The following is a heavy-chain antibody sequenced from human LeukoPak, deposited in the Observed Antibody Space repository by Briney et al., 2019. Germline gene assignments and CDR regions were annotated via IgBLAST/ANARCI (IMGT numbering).Heavy chain of an antibody. CDR2: IRYDGSNK. D-gene: IGHD5-12*01. J-gene: IGHJ4*02. CDR1: GFTFSSYG. V-gene: IGHV3-30*02. Sequence: GGSLRLSCAASGFTFSSYGMHWVRQAPGKGLEWVAFIRYDGSNKYYADSVKGRFTISRDNSKNTLYLQMNSLRAEDTAVYYCAKDIVATIPYYFDYWGQGTLVTVSS. CDR3: AKDIVATIPYYFDY.